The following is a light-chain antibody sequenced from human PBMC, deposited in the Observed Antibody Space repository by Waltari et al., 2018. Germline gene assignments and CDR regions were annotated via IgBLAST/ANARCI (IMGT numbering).Light chain of an antibody. CDR2: GKT. Sequence: QSVLTQPPSVSGAPGQRVTISCTGGTSNIAAGYDVHWYQQLPGTAPKLPIYGKTNRPSRVPDPCSGSKSGTSAALAIAGLQAEDEGDYYCQSSDGSRTLFGGGTRLTVL. CDR1: TSNIAAGYD. J-gene: IGLJ2*01. V-gene: IGLV1-40*01. CDR3: QSSDGSRTL.